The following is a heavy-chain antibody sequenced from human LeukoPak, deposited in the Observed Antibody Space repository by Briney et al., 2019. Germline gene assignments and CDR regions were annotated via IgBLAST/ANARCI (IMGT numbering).Heavy chain of an antibody. V-gene: IGHV4-30-4*01. CDR1: GGSISSGDYY. D-gene: IGHD5-18*01. Sequence: PSETLSLTCTVSGGSISSGDYYWSWIRLPPGKGLEWIGYIYYSGSTYYNPSLKSQVTISVDTSKNQFSLKLSSVTAADTAVYYCASLAGVQLMDYWGQGTLVTVSS. J-gene: IGHJ4*02. CDR2: IYYSGST. CDR3: ASLAGVQLMDY.